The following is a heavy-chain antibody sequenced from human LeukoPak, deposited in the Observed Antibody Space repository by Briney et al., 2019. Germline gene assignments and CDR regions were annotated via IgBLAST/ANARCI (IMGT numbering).Heavy chain of an antibody. Sequence: PGGSLRLSCAASGFTFSSYGMHWVRQAPGKGLEWVAVISYDGSNKYYADSVKGRFTISRDNSKNTLYLQMNSLRAEDTAVYYCAKGRFVATLDYWAQGTLVTVSS. CDR1: GFTFSSYG. CDR3: AKGRFVATLDY. D-gene: IGHD2-15*01. V-gene: IGHV3-30*18. J-gene: IGHJ4*02. CDR2: ISYDGSNK.